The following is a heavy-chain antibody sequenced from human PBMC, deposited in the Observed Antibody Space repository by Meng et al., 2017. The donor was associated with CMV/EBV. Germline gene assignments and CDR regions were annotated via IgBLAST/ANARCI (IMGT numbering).Heavy chain of an antibody. CDR3: TRAPADYYDSSGYYQAPDY. J-gene: IGHJ4*02. CDR1: GFTFGDYA. V-gene: IGHV3-49*04. CDR2: IRSKAYGGTT. D-gene: IGHD3-22*01. Sequence: GGSLSLSCTASGFTFGDYAMSWVRQAPGKGLEWVGFIRSKAYGGTTEYAASVKGRFTISRDDSKSIAYLQMNSLKTEDTAVYYCTRAPADYYDSSGYYQAPDYWGQGTLVTVSS.